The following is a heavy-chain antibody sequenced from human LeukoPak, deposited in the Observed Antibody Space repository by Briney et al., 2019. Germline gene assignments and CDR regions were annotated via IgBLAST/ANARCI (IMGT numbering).Heavy chain of an antibody. CDR2: IYYSGST. D-gene: IGHD1-1*01. CDR1: GFSFTNYA. Sequence: GSLRLSCAASGFSFTNYAMNWVRQAPGKGLEWIGYIYYSGSTNYNPSLKSRVTISVDKSKNQFSLKLSSVTAADTAVYYCARDSWNDLDAFDIWGQGTMVTVSS. V-gene: IGHV4-59*12. J-gene: IGHJ3*02. CDR3: ARDSWNDLDAFDI.